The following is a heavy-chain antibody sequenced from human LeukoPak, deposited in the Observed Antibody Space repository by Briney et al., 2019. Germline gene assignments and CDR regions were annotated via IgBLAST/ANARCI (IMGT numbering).Heavy chain of an antibody. CDR3: ARDCSSTSCYNVY. V-gene: IGHV1-18*01. CDR1: GYTFTNHG. CDR2: ISTYSGDT. J-gene: IGHJ4*02. D-gene: IGHD2-2*02. Sequence: GASVKVSCKASGYTFTNHGFSWVRQAPGQGLEWMGWISTYSGDTNYAQNLQGRVTMTTDASTSTAYMEMRSLRSDDTAVYYCARDCSSTSCYNVYWGQGTLVTVSS.